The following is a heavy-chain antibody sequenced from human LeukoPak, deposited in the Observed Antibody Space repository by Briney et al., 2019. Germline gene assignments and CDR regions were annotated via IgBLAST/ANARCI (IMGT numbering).Heavy chain of an antibody. CDR3: ARDQGGSRYNYGYHSFDY. CDR2: ISDYNGNT. D-gene: IGHD5-18*01. V-gene: IGHV1-18*01. Sequence: ASVKVSCKASGYTFTSYGISWVRQAPGQGPEWMGWISDYNGNTNYVQKLQGRVTMTTDTSTSTAYMEVRSLRSDDTAVYYCARDQGGSRYNYGYHSFDYWGQGTLVTVSS. J-gene: IGHJ4*02. CDR1: GYTFTSYG.